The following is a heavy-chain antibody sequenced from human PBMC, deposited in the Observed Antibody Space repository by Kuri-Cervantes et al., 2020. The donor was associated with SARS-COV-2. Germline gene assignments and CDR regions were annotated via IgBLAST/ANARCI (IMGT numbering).Heavy chain of an antibody. D-gene: IGHD5-24*01. CDR3: ARAPEMATIRERS. CDR2: IYYSGST. V-gene: IGHV4-39*01. Sequence: SETLSLTCTVSGGSISSSSYYWGWIRQPPGKGLEWIGSIYYSGSTYYNPSLKSRVTISVDTSKNQFSLKLSSVTAADTAVYYCARAPEMATIRERSWGQGTLVTVSS. CDR1: GGSISSSSYY. J-gene: IGHJ5*02.